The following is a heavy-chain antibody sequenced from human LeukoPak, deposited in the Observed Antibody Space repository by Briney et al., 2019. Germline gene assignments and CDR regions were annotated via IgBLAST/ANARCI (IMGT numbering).Heavy chain of an antibody. CDR1: GYTFTGYY. CDR3: ARDKSTTRHFDY. J-gene: IGHJ4*02. D-gene: IGHD5/OR15-5a*01. Sequence: ASVKVSCKASGYTFTGYYMHWVRQAPRQGLEWMGWIIPNSGGANYAQKFQGRVTMTRDTSISTAYMELSSLRSDDTAVYYCARDKSTTRHFDYWGQGTLVTVSS. CDR2: IIPNSGGA. V-gene: IGHV1-2*02.